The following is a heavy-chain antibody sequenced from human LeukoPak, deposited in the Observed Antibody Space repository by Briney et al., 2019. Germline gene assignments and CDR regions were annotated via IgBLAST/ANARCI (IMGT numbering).Heavy chain of an antibody. Sequence: GGSLRLSCAASGFTFSRYEMIGVRQAPGKGLEWVSYISSSGSTIYYAESAKGPFTISRENAKNSLYLKMNSLRAEDTAVYYCARDDSAHVWFGAYYYGMDVGGQGTTVTVSS. CDR1: GFTFSRYE. CDR2: ISSSGSTI. D-gene: IGHD3-10*01. CDR3: ARDDSAHVWFGAYYYGMDV. V-gene: IGHV3-48*03. J-gene: IGHJ6*02.